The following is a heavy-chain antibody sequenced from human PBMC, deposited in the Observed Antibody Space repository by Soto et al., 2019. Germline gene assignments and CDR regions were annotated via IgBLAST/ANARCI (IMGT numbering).Heavy chain of an antibody. CDR2: IRSKANDYAT. D-gene: IGHD2-15*01. Sequence: DVQLVQSGGGLVQPGGSLKLSCAASGFTFSGSTVHWVRQASGEVLQWVGRIRSKANDYATTYIASVKGRFTISRDDSRNTAYLQMSDLKTEDTAVYYCTGGYCTGGTCYSGYFQHWGQGALVTVFS. V-gene: IGHV3-73*02. CDR1: GFTFSGST. J-gene: IGHJ1*01. CDR3: TGGYCTGGTCYSGYFQH.